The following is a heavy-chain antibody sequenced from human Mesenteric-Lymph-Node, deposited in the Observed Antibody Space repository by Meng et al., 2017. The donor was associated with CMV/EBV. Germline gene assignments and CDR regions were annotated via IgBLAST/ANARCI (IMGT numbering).Heavy chain of an antibody. CDR1: GGTFSSYT. CDR3: ARDKFDFWGGYWRLGYGMDV. Sequence: SVKVSCKASGGTFSSYTISWVRQAPGQGLEWMGRIIPILGIANYAQKFQGRVTITADKSTSTAYMELSSLRSEDTAVYYCARDKFDFWGGYWRLGYGMDVWGQGTTVTVSS. CDR2: IIPILGIA. J-gene: IGHJ6*02. D-gene: IGHD3-3*01. V-gene: IGHV1-69*04.